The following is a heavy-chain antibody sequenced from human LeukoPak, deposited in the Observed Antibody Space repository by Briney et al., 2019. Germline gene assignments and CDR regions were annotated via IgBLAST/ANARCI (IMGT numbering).Heavy chain of an antibody. Sequence: SETLSLTCTVSGGSISTYYWSWIRQPPGKGLEWIGYIYYSGSTNYNPSLKSLLTISVDTSKNQFSLKLSSVTAADTAVYYCARHQWFGELTEFDYWGQGTLVTVSS. V-gene: IGHV4-59*08. J-gene: IGHJ4*02. CDR3: ARHQWFGELTEFDY. D-gene: IGHD3-10*01. CDR1: GGSISTYY. CDR2: IYYSGST.